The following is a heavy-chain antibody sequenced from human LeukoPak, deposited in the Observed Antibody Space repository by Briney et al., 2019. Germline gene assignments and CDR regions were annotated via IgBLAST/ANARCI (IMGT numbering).Heavy chain of an antibody. CDR3: ARERAPFDGFDI. CDR2: LWANGRNN. Sequence: GGSLRLSCAASGLSFSCCGMHWVRQAPGKGLDWVAVLWANGRNNYYADSVEGRFTISRDSSKNTLYLQMTSLRADDTAIYYCARERAPFDGFDIWGRGTVVTVSS. J-gene: IGHJ3*02. CDR1: GLSFSCCG. D-gene: IGHD4/OR15-4a*01. V-gene: IGHV3-33*01.